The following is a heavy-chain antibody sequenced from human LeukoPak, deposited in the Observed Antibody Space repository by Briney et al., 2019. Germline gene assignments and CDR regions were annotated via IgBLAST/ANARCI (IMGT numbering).Heavy chain of an antibody. CDR2: IYYSGST. J-gene: IGHJ5*02. Sequence: PSETLSLTCIVSGGSISSYYWSWIRQPPGKGLEWIGYIYYSGSTNYNPSLKSRVTISVDTSKNQFSLKLSSVTAADTAIYYCARDGRSGYEDLWGPGTLVTVSS. CDR1: GGSISSYY. V-gene: IGHV4-59*12. D-gene: IGHD5-12*01. CDR3: ARDGRSGYEDL.